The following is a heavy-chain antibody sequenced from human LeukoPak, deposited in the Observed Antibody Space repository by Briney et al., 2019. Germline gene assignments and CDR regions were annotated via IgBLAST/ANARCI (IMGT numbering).Heavy chain of an antibody. D-gene: IGHD3-10*01. CDR1: GFTVSSNY. J-gene: IGHJ5*02. CDR3: ATDYYYGSGSFFT. CDR2: IYSGGGT. Sequence: GGSLRLSCAASGFTVSSNYMSWVRQAPGKGLEWVSVIYSGGGTFYADSVKGRFTISRDNSKNTLYLQMNSLRAEDTAVYYCATDYYYGSGSFFTWGQGTLVTVSS. V-gene: IGHV3-66*01.